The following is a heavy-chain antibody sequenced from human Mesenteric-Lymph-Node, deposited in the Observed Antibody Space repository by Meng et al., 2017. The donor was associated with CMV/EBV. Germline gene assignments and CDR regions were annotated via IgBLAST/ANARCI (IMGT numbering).Heavy chain of an antibody. CDR3: ARDRDYVWGSPMDY. Sequence: GESLKISCAASGFSFSSHDMNWVRQTPGKGLEWVSYISRSGNTIYYADFVKGRFTVSRDNSKDSLYLQMNSLRAEDTAVYYCARDRDYVWGSPMDYWGQGMLVTVSS. J-gene: IGHJ4*02. D-gene: IGHD3-16*01. CDR2: ISRSGNTI. CDR1: GFSFSSHD. V-gene: IGHV3-48*03.